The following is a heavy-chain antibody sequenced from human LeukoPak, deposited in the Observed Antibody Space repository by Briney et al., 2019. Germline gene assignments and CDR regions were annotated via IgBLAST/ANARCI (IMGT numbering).Heavy chain of an antibody. Sequence: SETLSVTCNVSGGSVTSGSYYWTWIRQPAGEGLEWIGRISTSGATKYNPSLKSRVTISIDMSKNQFSLKLNAVTAADTAVYYCARDFLPISVAGTSYDYWGQGTLVTVSS. CDR2: ISTSGAT. CDR1: GGSVTSGSYY. J-gene: IGHJ4*02. V-gene: IGHV4-61*02. D-gene: IGHD6-19*01. CDR3: ARDFLPISVAGTSYDY.